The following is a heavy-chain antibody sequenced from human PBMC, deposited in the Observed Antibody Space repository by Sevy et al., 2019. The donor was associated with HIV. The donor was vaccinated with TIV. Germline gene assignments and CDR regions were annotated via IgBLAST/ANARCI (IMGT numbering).Heavy chain of an antibody. CDR3: ARDRYDSGGYYSNWFDP. V-gene: IGHV1-69*13. D-gene: IGHD3-22*01. Sequence: ASVKVSCKASGGTFSSYAISWVRQAPGQGLEWMGGIIPIFGTANYAQKFQGRVTITADESTSTACMELSSLRSEDTAVYYRARDRYDSGGYYSNWFDPRGQGTLVTVSS. CDR1: GGTFSSYA. J-gene: IGHJ5*02. CDR2: IIPIFGTA.